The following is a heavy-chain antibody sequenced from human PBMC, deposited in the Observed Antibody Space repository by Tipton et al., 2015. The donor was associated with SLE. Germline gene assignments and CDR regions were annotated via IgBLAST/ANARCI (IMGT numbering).Heavy chain of an antibody. Sequence: QLVQSGGGLVQPGGSLRLSCAVSGFNFVGHSMHWVRKVPGKGLELVAVISYDGSNKSYADSVTGRFTISRDNSKNTLYLQMNSLRAEDTAVYYCARGSYDPGDPMDVWGKGTTVTDSS. CDR2: ISYDGSNK. CDR3: ARGSYDPGDPMDV. D-gene: IGHD5-12*01. J-gene: IGHJ6*04. CDR1: GFNFVGHS. V-gene: IGHV3-30*04.